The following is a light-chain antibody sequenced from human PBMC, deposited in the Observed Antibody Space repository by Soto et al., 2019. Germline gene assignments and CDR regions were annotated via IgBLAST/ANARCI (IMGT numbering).Light chain of an antibody. CDR2: WAS. CDR1: QSVLYNSNSKNY. Sequence: IVMTQSPDSLAVSLGERATINCKSSQSVLYNSNSKNYFAWYQQKPGQPPKLLIYWASTRESGVPGRFNGSGSGTDFTLTISGLQAEDVAVYYCQQYYSTPQTFGQGTKVDIK. V-gene: IGKV4-1*01. J-gene: IGKJ1*01. CDR3: QQYYSTPQT.